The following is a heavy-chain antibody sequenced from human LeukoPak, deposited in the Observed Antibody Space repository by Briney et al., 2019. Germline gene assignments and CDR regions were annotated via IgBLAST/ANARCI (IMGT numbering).Heavy chain of an antibody. CDR2: INHSGST. CDR3: ARARIAARLWWGWDY. Sequence: SETLSLTCAVYGGSFSGYCWSWIRQPPGKGLEWIGEINHSGSTNYNPSLKSRVTISVDTSKNQFSLKLSSVTAADTAVYYCARARIAARLWWGWDYWGQGTLVTVSS. D-gene: IGHD6-6*01. V-gene: IGHV4-34*01. CDR1: GGSFSGYC. J-gene: IGHJ4*02.